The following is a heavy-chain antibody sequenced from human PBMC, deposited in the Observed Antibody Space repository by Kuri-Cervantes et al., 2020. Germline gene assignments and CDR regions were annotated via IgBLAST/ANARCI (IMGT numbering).Heavy chain of an antibody. CDR1: GFTFSSYA. Sequence: GESLKISCAASGFTFSSYAMSWVRQAPGKGLEWVSAISGSGGSTYYADSVKGRFTISRDNSKNTLYLQMNSLRAEDTAVYHCAKNWGRSSAMSDYWGQGTLVTVSS. CDR3: AKNWGRSSAMSDY. D-gene: IGHD2-2*01. J-gene: IGHJ4*02. CDR2: ISGSGGST. V-gene: IGHV3-23*01.